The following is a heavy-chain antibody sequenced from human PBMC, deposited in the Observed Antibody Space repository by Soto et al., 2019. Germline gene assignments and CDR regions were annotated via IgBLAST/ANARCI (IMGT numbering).Heavy chain of an antibody. Sequence: GGSLRLSCAASGFTLSSYWMHWVRQAPGKGLVWVSRIDRDGRSTTYADFVKGRFTISRDNAKNTLYLQMNSLTAEDTALYYCARDHPTVGPLDYWGQGTLVTSPQ. V-gene: IGHV3-74*03. CDR1: GFTLSSYW. J-gene: IGHJ4*02. CDR2: IDRDGRST. CDR3: ARDHPTVGPLDY. D-gene: IGHD1-26*01.